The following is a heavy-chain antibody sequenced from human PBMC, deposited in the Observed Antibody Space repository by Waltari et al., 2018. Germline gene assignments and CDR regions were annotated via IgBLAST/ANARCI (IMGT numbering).Heavy chain of an antibody. CDR1: GGSLSCGSYY. Sequence: QVQLQESGPGLVKPSQTLSLTCTVPGGSLSCGSYYWNWIRQPAGKGLEWIGYIFTSGTTNYNPSLKSRVTISVDTSKNQFSLKLSSVTAADTAVYYCARGVSLWVTTPGYWGQGTLVTVSS. D-gene: IGHD4-17*01. J-gene: IGHJ4*02. V-gene: IGHV4-61*09. CDR2: IFTSGTT. CDR3: ARGVSLWVTTPGY.